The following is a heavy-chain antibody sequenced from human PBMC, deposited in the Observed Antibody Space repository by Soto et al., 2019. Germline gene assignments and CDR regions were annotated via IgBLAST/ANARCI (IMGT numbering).Heavy chain of an antibody. CDR1: GFNFNDYG. CDR3: AKDMENGYNPYYYYGMDV. Sequence: GGSLRLSCAASGFNFNDYGMHWVRQAPGKGLEWVSSISWNSVSIGYADSVKGRFTISRDNAKNSLYLQMNSLRAEDTALYYCAKDMENGYNPYYYYGMDVWGQGTTVTVSS. D-gene: IGHD3-10*01. V-gene: IGHV3-9*01. J-gene: IGHJ6*02. CDR2: ISWNSVSI.